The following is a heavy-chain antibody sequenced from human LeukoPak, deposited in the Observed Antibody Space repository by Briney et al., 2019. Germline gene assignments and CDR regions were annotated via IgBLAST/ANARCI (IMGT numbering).Heavy chain of an antibody. J-gene: IGHJ4*02. D-gene: IGHD3-22*01. CDR1: GYSFTNYW. CDR3: ARHGPPPDDSSGYYYDLDY. CDR2: IYPGDSDT. V-gene: IGHV5-51*01. Sequence: GESLKISCKGSGYSFTNYWIGRVRQMPGKGLEWMGIIYPGDSDTRYSPSSQGQVTISADKSISSAYLQWTSLKASDTAMYYCARHGPPPDDSSGYYYDLDYWGQGTLVTVSS.